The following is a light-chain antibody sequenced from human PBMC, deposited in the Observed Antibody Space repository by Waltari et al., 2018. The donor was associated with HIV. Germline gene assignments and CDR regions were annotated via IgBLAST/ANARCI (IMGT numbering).Light chain of an antibody. CDR2: DVN. CDR1: SSDVGGYNY. V-gene: IGLV2-11*01. CDR3: CSYADNYPVV. Sequence: QSALTQPRSVSGSPGQSVTISCTGTSSDVGGYNYVSWYQHHPGKAPKFMIYDVNKRPSGVPERFSGSKSGNTASLTLSGLQAEDEADYYCCSYADNYPVVFGGGTKLTVL. J-gene: IGLJ2*01.